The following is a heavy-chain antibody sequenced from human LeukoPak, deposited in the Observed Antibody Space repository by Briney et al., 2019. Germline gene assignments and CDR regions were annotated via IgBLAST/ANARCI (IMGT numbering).Heavy chain of an antibody. CDR2: LSGSGGST. CDR1: GYSFTSYW. Sequence: GESLKISCKGSGYSFTSYWIGWVRQAPGKGLEWVSALSGSGGSTYYADSVKGRFTISRDNSKNTLYLQMNSLRAEDTAVYYCAIYDSSGYYNYWGQGTLVTVSS. CDR3: AIYDSSGYYNY. V-gene: IGHV3-23*01. J-gene: IGHJ4*02. D-gene: IGHD3-22*01.